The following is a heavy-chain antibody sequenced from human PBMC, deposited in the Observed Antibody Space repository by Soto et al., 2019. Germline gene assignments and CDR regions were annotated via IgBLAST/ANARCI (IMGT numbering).Heavy chain of an antibody. Sequence: QVQLVQSGAEVKKPGSSVKVSCKASGGTFSSYTISWVRQAPGQGLEWMGRIIPILGIANYAQKFQGRVTMSADKSRCTAYMQLSSLRAEDTAVYYCDRPPPHYGDAPDDACDIWGQGTMVTVSS. CDR2: IIPILGIA. CDR1: GGTFSSYT. V-gene: IGHV1-69*02. J-gene: IGHJ3*02. D-gene: IGHD4-17*01. CDR3: DRPPPHYGDAPDDACDI.